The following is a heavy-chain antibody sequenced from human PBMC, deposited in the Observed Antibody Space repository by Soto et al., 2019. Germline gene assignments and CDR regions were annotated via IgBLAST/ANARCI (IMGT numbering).Heavy chain of an antibody. CDR1: GFSFSSHW. J-gene: IGHJ4*02. Sequence: GGSLRLSWAASGFSFSSHWMSWVRQAPGQGLERVANIKEDGSEKHSADSVKGRFTISRDNARNLLYLQMNSLRAEDTAVYFCAKTTVTVFDYWGPGALVTVSA. CDR3: AKTTVTVFDY. D-gene: IGHD4-17*01. CDR2: IKEDGSEK. V-gene: IGHV3-7*03.